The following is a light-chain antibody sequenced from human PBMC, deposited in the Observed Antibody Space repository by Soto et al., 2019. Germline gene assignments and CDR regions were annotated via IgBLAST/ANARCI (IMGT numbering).Light chain of an antibody. Sequence: EIVLTQSPGTLSLSPGERATLSCRASQSVSNNFVAWYQQKPGQAPRLLISGASTRATDFPDRFSGSGSGTDFTLTISRLEPEDFAVYYCQQYCGSPPWTFGQGTKVEIK. V-gene: IGKV3-20*01. CDR1: QSVSNNF. J-gene: IGKJ1*01. CDR3: QQYCGSPPWT. CDR2: GAS.